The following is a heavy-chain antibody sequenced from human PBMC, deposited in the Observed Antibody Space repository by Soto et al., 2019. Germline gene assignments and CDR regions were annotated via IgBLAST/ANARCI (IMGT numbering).Heavy chain of an antibody. J-gene: IGHJ4*02. D-gene: IGHD5-18*01. CDR1: GFSLSTSGVG. V-gene: IGHV2-5*02. CDR3: AHLPWKHLWPRAPVVY. CDR2: IFWDDDK. Sequence: SGPTLVNPTQTLTLTCTFSGFSLSTSGVGVGWIRQPPGKALEWLGIIFWDDDKRYRPSLKSRVTITKDTSKNQLVLTMTNMDPVDTATYYCAHLPWKHLWPRAPVVYRGQRTPVTVSS.